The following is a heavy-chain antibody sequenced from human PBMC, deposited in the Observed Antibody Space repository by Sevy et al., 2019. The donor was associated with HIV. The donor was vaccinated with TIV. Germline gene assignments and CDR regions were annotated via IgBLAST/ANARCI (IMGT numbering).Heavy chain of an antibody. J-gene: IGHJ4*02. Sequence: GGSLRLSCAASGFTFSSYAMSWVRQAPGKGLEWVSAISGSGGSTYHADSVKGRFTISRDNSKNTLYLQMNSLRAEDTAVYYCAKDWEYSSGWLFDYWGQGTLVTVSS. D-gene: IGHD6-19*01. CDR2: ISGSGGST. V-gene: IGHV3-23*01. CDR1: GFTFSSYA. CDR3: AKDWEYSSGWLFDY.